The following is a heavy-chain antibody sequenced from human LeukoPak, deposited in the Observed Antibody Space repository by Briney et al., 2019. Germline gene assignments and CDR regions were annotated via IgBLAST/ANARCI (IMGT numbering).Heavy chain of an antibody. CDR2: INHSGST. D-gene: IGHD1-26*01. V-gene: IGHV4-39*07. CDR1: GGSISSGSYY. Sequence: SQTLSLTCTVSGGSISSGSYYWSWIRQPPGKGLEWIGEINHSGSTNYNPSLKSRVTISVDTSKNQFSLKLSSVTAADTAVYYCARGRNGSYGRWGQGTLVTVSS. J-gene: IGHJ4*02. CDR3: ARGRNGSYGR.